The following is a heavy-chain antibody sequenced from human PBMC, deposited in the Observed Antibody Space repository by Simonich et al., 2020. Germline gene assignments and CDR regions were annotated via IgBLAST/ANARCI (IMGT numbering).Heavy chain of an antibody. CDR1: GFTFSSYW. CDR3: ARDGLGTAYYYYMDV. Sequence: EVQLVESGGGLVQPGGSLRLSCAASGFTFSSYWMSWVRRAPGKGLEWVANIKQDGSEKYYVDSVKGRFTISRDNAKNSLYRQMNSLRAEDTAVYYCARDGLGTAYYYYMDVWGKGTTVTVSS. CDR2: IKQDGSEK. D-gene: IGHD7-27*01. J-gene: IGHJ6*03. V-gene: IGHV3-7*01.